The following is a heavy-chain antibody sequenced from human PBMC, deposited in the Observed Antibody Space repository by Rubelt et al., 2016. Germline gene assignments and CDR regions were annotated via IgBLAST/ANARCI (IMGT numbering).Heavy chain of an antibody. Sequence: EWMGRIDPSDSNTNYSPSFQGHVTISADKSISTAYLQWRSLKASDTAIYYCARHRGYCSSTSCYTELAYWGQGTLVTVSS. J-gene: IGHJ4*02. V-gene: IGHV5-10-1*01. D-gene: IGHD2-2*02. CDR3: ARHRGYCSSTSCYTELAY. CDR2: IDPSDSNT.